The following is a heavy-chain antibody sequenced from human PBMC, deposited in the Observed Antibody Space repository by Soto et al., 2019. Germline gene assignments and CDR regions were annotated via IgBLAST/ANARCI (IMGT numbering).Heavy chain of an antibody. V-gene: IGHV3-66*04. CDR2: IYSGGST. D-gene: IGHD6-19*01. CDR1: GFTVSNNY. Sequence: GGSLRLSCAASGFTVSNNYMSWVRQAPGKGLEWVSVIYSGGSTYYADSVKGRFTISRDTSNNQLSLKLRSVTAADTAVYYCARHDGFSSGWIFDYWGHGTLVTVSS. CDR3: ARHDGFSSGWIFDY. J-gene: IGHJ4*01.